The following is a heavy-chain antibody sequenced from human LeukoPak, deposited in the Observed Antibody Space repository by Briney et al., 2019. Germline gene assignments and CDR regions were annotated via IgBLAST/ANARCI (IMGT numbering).Heavy chain of an antibody. CDR3: ARVVMAGPYNWFDP. CDR1: GGSISSYY. Sequence: PSETLSLTCTVSGGSISSYYWSWIRQPAGKGLEWIGRIYTSGSTNYNPSLKSRVTMSVDTSKNQFSLKLSSVTAADTAVYYCARVVMAGPYNWFDPWGQGTLVTVSS. D-gene: IGHD6-19*01. CDR2: IYTSGST. J-gene: IGHJ5*02. V-gene: IGHV4-4*07.